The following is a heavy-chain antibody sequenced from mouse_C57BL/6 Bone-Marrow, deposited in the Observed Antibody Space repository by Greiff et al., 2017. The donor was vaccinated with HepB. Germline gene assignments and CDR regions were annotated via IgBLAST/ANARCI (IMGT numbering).Heavy chain of an antibody. CDR1: GFTFSSYG. J-gene: IGHJ2*01. CDR3: ARRGLGPDY. D-gene: IGHD3-3*01. V-gene: IGHV5-6*01. Sequence: EVHLVESGGDLVKPGGSLKLSCAASGFTFSSYGMSWVRQTPDKRLEWVATISSGGSYTYYPDSVKGRFTISRDNAKNTLYLQMSSLKSEDTAMYYCARRGLGPDYWGQGTTLTVSS. CDR2: ISSGGSYT.